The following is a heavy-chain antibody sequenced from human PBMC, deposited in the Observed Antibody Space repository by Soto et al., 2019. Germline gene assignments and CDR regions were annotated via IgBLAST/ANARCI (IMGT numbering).Heavy chain of an antibody. Sequence: SETLSLTCTVSGGSISSYYWSWIRQPPGKGLEWIGYIYYSGSTNYNPSLKSRVTISVDTSKNQFSLKLSSVTAADTAVYYCARYYYGSGSYLAYWGQGTLVTVSS. CDR3: ARYYYGSGSYLAY. CDR1: GGSISSYY. CDR2: IYYSGST. D-gene: IGHD3-10*01. J-gene: IGHJ4*02. V-gene: IGHV4-59*01.